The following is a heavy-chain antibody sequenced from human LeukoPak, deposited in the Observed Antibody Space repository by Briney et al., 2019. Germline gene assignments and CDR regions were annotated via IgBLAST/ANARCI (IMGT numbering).Heavy chain of an antibody. CDR1: GFSFSSNW. V-gene: IGHV3-74*01. D-gene: IGHD2-15*01. CDR3: AREEGYCSCPDY. Sequence: RGSLRLSCAASGFSFSSNWMHWVRQAPGKGLVWVSRISTDGSSTTYADSVKGRFTISRDNARNTLYLLMNRLRAEDTAVYYCAREEGYCSCPDYWGQGTLVTVSS. CDR2: ISTDGSST. J-gene: IGHJ4*02.